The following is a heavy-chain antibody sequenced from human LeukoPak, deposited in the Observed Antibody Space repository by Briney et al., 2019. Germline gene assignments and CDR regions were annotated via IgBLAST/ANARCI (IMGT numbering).Heavy chain of an antibody. CDR1: GYTFTSYG. Sequence: ASVKVSCKASGYTFTSYGISWVRQAPGQGLEWMGWISAYIGNTNYAQKLQGRVTMTTDTSTSTAYMELRSLRSDDTAVYYCARGDIVVVPAAGFYGMDVWGQGTTVTVSS. CDR3: ARGDIVVVPAAGFYGMDV. CDR2: ISAYIGNT. V-gene: IGHV1-18*01. J-gene: IGHJ6*02. D-gene: IGHD2-2*01.